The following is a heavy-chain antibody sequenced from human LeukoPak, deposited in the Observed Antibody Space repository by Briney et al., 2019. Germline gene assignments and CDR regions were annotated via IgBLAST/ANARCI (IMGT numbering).Heavy chain of an antibody. CDR1: GYTFTSYG. D-gene: IGHD5-24*01. CDR2: ISAYNGNT. CDR3: AKDPNGYNQPEHDY. V-gene: IGHV1-18*01. Sequence: ASVKVSCKASGYTFTSYGISWVRQAPGQGLEWMGWISAYNGNTNYAQKLQGRVTMTTDTSTSTAYMELRSLRSDDTAVYYCAKDPNGYNQPEHDYWGQGTLVTVSS. J-gene: IGHJ4*02.